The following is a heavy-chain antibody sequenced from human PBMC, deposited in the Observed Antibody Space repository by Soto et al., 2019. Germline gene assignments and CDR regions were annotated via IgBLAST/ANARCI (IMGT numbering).Heavy chain of an antibody. CDR1: SGSISSSYW. V-gene: IGHV4-4*02. D-gene: IGHD3-10*01. CDR2: IYHSGST. Sequence: QVQLQESGPGLVKPSGTLSLTCAVSSGSISSSYWWSWVRQPPGKGLEWIGEIYHSGSTNYNPSLKGRVAISVDKSKNQCSRRLSSVTAADTAVYYCAGVSHYSSGRGYFYYLDVWGKGTTVTVSS. CDR3: AGVSHYSSGRGYFYYLDV. J-gene: IGHJ6*03.